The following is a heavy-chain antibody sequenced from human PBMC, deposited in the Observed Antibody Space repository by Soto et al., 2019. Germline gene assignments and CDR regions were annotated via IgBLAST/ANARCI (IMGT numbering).Heavy chain of an antibody. D-gene: IGHD6-13*01. CDR3: ARRGASSSWYNWFDP. CDR1: GGSISSSSYY. CDR2: IYYSGST. V-gene: IGHV4-39*01. Sequence: PSETLSLTCTVSGGSISSSSYYWGWIRQPPGKGLEWIGSIYYSGSTYYNPSLKSRVTISVDTSKNQFSLKLSSVTAADTAVYYCARRGASSSWYNWFDPWGQGTLVTVSS. J-gene: IGHJ5*02.